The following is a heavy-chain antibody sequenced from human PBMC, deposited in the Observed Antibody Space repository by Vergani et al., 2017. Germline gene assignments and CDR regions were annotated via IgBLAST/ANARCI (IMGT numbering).Heavy chain of an antibody. J-gene: IGHJ6*03. Sequence: EVQLVESGGGLVKPGGSLRLSCAASGFTFSSYSMNWVRQAPGKGLEWVSSISSISSYIYYAYSVKGRFTISRDNAKHSLYLQMNSLRAEDTAVYYCARGRRQLVRLGASYYYDYMDVWGKGTTVTVSS. D-gene: IGHD6-13*01. CDR1: GFTFSSYS. V-gene: IGHV3-21*04. CDR3: ARGRRQLVRLGASYYYDYMDV. CDR2: ISSISSYI.